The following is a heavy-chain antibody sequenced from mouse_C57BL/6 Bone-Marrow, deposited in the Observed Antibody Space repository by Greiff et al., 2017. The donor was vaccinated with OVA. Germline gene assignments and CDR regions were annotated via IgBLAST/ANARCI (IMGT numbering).Heavy chain of an antibody. V-gene: IGHV7-1*01. Sequence: EVHLVESGGGLVQSGRSLRLSCATSGFTFSDFYMEWVRQAPGKGLEWIAASRNKANDYTTEYSASVKGRFIVSRDTSQSILYLQMNALRAEDTAIYYCARDAYDSAMDYWGQGTSVTVSS. J-gene: IGHJ4*01. CDR2: SRNKANDYTT. CDR3: ARDAYDSAMDY. CDR1: GFTFSDFY. D-gene: IGHD2-4*01.